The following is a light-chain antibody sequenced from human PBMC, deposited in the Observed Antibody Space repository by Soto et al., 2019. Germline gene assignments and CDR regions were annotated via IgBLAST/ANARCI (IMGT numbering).Light chain of an antibody. J-gene: IGKJ4*02. CDR1: QSVSNSY. Sequence: IVLTQSPGTLSLSPGERATLSCRASQSVSNSYLAWYQQNPGQAPRLLIDGASSRATGIPDRFSGSGSGTDLTLTISRLEPEDFAVYYCQQYGSSPLTFGGGTKVDIK. V-gene: IGKV3-20*01. CDR2: GAS. CDR3: QQYGSSPLT.